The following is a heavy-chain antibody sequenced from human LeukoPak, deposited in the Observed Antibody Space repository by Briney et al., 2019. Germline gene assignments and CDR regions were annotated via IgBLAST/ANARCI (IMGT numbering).Heavy chain of an antibody. D-gene: IGHD3-3*01. CDR2: IYYSGST. Sequence: PSETLSLTCTVSGGSISSYYWSWIRQPPGKGLEWIGYIYYSGSTNCNPSLKSRVTISVDTSKNQFSLKLSSVTAADTAVYYCARSANFWSGYPVDWGQGTLVTVYS. J-gene: IGHJ4*02. CDR3: ARSANFWSGYPVD. CDR1: GGSISSYY. V-gene: IGHV4-59*01.